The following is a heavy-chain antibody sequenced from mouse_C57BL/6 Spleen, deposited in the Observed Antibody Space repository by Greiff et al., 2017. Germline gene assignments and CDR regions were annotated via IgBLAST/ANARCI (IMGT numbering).Heavy chain of an antibody. Sequence: QVQLQQSGAELVRPGASVTLSCKASGYTFTDYEMHWVKQTPVHGLEWIGAIDPETGGTAYNQKFKGKAILTADKSSSTAYMELRSLTSEDSAVYYCTRAPISHWYFDGWGTGTTVTVSS. CDR2: IDPETGGT. D-gene: IGHD1-3*01. CDR3: TRAPISHWYFDG. V-gene: IGHV1-15*01. CDR1: GYTFTDYE. J-gene: IGHJ1*03.